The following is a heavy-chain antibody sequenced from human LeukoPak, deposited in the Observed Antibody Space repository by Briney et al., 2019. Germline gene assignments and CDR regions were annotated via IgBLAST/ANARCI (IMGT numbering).Heavy chain of an antibody. D-gene: IGHD1-26*01. CDR3: AKAQTQIVGATLDY. CDR1: GFTFSGYA. V-gene: IGHV3-30-3*01. Sequence: GTSLRLSCAASGFTFSGYAMHWVRQAPGKGLEWVAVTSYDGSNKYYADSVKGRFTISRDNSKNTLYLQMNSLRAEDTAVYYCAKAQTQIVGATLDYWGQGTLVTVSS. J-gene: IGHJ4*02. CDR2: TSYDGSNK.